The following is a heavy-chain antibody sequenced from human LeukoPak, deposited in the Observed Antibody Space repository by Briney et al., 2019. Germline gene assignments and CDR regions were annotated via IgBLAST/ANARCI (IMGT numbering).Heavy chain of an antibody. CDR3: VRNDGGAFDI. D-gene: IGHD4-23*01. V-gene: IGHV3-7*04. Sequence: GGSLRLSCAASGFTFSNFWMRWVRQAPGNGLEWVASIKEDGSEKYYVDSVKGRFTISRDNAKNSLYLHMDSLRAEDTAVYYCVRNDGGAFDIWGQGTMVTVSS. CDR2: IKEDGSEK. J-gene: IGHJ3*02. CDR1: GFTFSNFW.